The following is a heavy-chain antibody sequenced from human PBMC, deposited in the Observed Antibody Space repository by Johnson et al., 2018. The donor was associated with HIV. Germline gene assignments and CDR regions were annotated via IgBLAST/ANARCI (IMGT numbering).Heavy chain of an antibody. V-gene: IGHV3-30*02. J-gene: IGHJ3*02. D-gene: IGHD1-7*01. CDR3: ARGRTLITGTTFLFPVDI. Sequence: QVQLVESGGGLVKPGGSLRLSCAASGFTFSSYGMHWVRQAPGKGLEWVALIRYDGSNKYYADSVKGRFTISRDNSKNTLYLQMNSLRAEDTAVYYCARGRTLITGTTFLFPVDIWGQGTMVTVSS. CDR1: GFTFSSYG. CDR2: IRYDGSNK.